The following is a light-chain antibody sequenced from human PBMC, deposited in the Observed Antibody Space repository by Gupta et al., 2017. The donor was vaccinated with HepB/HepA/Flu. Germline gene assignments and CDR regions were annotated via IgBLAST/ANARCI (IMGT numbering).Light chain of an antibody. CDR3: QQTYSSTWT. Sequence: DIQMTQPPFSLSASVGDRVTITCRASQAISSYLNWYQQKPGKAPKLLIYAASSLQSGVPSRFSGSGSGTDFTLTIFSLQPEDFATYYCQQTYSSTWTFGQGTKVEIK. CDR1: QAISSY. J-gene: IGKJ1*01. CDR2: AAS. V-gene: IGKV1-39*01.